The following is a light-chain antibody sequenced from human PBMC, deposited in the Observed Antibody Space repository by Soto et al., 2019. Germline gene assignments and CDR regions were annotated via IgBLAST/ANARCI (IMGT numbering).Light chain of an antibody. V-gene: IGKV3-11*01. Sequence: EIVLTQSPGTLSFSPGERATLSCRASQSVSVYLAWFQQKPGQPPRLLIYDASKRATGIPPRFSGSGSTTDFTLTISSLEPEDFAVYDGHQRSNGPPWTVGQGTKVDIK. J-gene: IGKJ1*01. CDR1: QSVSVY. CDR2: DAS. CDR3: HQRSNGPPWT.